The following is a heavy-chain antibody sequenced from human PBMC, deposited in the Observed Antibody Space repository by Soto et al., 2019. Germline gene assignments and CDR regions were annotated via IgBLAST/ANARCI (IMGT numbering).Heavy chain of an antibody. CDR1: GVSISSGNW. J-gene: IGHJ4*02. D-gene: IGHD2-8*01. V-gene: IGHV4-4*02. Sequence: SETLSLTCAVSGVSISSGNWWTWVRQSPQRGLEYIGEIFHDGTANYYPSFERRVAISVDTSKNQFSLKLTSVTAADTAIYFCARLVYDTRLNYMYYLDFWGLGALVTVSS. CDR2: IFHDGTA. CDR3: ARLVYDTRLNYMYYLDF.